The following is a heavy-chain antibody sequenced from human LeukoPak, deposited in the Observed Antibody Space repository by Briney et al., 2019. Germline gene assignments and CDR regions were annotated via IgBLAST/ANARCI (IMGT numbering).Heavy chain of an antibody. CDR1: GCSMSSGYY. CDR3: ARWDSGEWFHDAFDI. D-gene: IGHD3-3*01. Sequence: SETLSLTCAVSGCSMSSGYYWGWIRQPPGKGLEGIWIIYQSESTYYNPSLKSRATRSVDTSKNQFSLKLRCVTAADTALYYCARWDSGEWFHDAFDIWGQGTRVTVSS. CDR2: IYQSEST. V-gene: IGHV4-38-2*01. J-gene: IGHJ3*02.